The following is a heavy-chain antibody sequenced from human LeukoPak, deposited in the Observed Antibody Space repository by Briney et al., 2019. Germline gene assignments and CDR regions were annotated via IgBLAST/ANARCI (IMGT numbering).Heavy chain of an antibody. Sequence: PGGSLRLSCAASGFTFSSYGMHWVRQAPGKGLEWVAVISYDGSNKYYADSVKGRFTISRDNSKNTLYLQMNSLRAEDTAVYYCAKIASMVRGVTGNWFDPWGQGTLVTVSS. CDR3: AKIASMVRGVTGNWFDP. J-gene: IGHJ5*02. V-gene: IGHV3-30*18. CDR1: GFTFSSYG. D-gene: IGHD3-10*01. CDR2: ISYDGSNK.